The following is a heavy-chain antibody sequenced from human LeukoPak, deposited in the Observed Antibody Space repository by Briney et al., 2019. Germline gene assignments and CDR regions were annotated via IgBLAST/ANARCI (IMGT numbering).Heavy chain of an antibody. CDR1: AYSINNGYF. CDR3: ARVETEGSGWYGVHYFDY. J-gene: IGHJ4*02. V-gene: IGHV4-38-2*02. CDR2: IYHSGNT. Sequence: SETLSLTWIVSAYSINNGYFWGWIRQPPGKGLEWIGNIYHSGNTYYNPSLESRVTISLDTSKNQFSLKLSSVTAADTAMYYCARVETEGSGWYGVHYFDYWGQGTQVTVSS. D-gene: IGHD6-13*01.